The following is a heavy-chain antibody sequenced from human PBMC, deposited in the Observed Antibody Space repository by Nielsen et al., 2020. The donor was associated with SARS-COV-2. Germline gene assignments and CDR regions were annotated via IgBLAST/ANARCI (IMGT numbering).Heavy chain of an antibody. CDR3: AREPLYNIGVTDPQADY. Sequence: ASVKVSCKASGYIFINYGISWVRQAPGQGLEWLGWISPYNGNTHYAQSLQGRLTLTSDTSTSTAYMELRSLRSDDTAIYYCAREPLYNIGVTDPQADYWGQGTLVTVSS. CDR1: GYIFINYG. CDR2: ISPYNGNT. V-gene: IGHV1-18*04. J-gene: IGHJ4*02. D-gene: IGHD6-19*01.